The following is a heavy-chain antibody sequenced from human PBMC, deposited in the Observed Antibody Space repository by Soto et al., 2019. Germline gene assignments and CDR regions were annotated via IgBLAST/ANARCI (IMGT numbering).Heavy chain of an antibody. CDR1: GFTFSSYA. V-gene: IGHV3-23*01. D-gene: IGHD6-13*01. J-gene: IGHJ5*02. CDR3: AKTVGSRYGVVGNWIDT. Sequence: HPGGSLRLACAASGFTFSSYAMSWVRQAPGKGLEWVSGISGSGASTYYADSVKGRFTISRDNSKNTVFLQMNSLRAEDTAVYYCAKTVGSRYGVVGNWIDTWGQGTLVTVSS. CDR2: ISGSGAST.